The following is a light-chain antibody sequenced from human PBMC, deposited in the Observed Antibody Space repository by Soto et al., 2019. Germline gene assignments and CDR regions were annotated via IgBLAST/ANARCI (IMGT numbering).Light chain of an antibody. CDR1: QGILKN. Sequence: IELTQSPSFLSASLGDRVTITCRASQGILKNLAWYQQKPGKGPNLLIYGASTLQSGVPSRFRGSGSGTECTLTISSLQPEDFATYYCQQLLRYPLTFSPGTKVDIK. CDR2: GAS. J-gene: IGKJ3*01. V-gene: IGKV1-9*01. CDR3: QQLLRYPLT.